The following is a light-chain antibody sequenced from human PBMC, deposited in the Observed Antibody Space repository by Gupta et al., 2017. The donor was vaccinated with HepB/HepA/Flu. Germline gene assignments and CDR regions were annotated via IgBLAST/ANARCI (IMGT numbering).Light chain of an antibody. V-gene: IGKV1-39*01. Sequence: DIQMTQSPSSLSASVGDRVTIACRASQTIINYLNWYQQKPGKAPKVLIYAASSLQSGVPSRFSGSGSGTDFTLTINNLQPEDFASYFCQQTYSTPCSFGQGTKLEIK. CDR2: AAS. CDR3: QQTYSTPCS. CDR1: QTIINY. J-gene: IGKJ2*04.